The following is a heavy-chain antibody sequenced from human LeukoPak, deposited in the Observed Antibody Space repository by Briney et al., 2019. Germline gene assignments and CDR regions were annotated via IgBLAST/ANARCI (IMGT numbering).Heavy chain of an antibody. J-gene: IGHJ4*02. CDR1: GFTVSSNY. D-gene: IGHD6-19*01. V-gene: IGHV3-53*01. Sequence: GGSLRLSCAASGFTVSSNYMSWVRQAPGKGLEWVSGIYSGSTTYYADSVKGRFTISRDNSKNTLYLQMITLRVEDTAVYYCARDPYSSGYYDYWGQGTLVTVSS. CDR3: ARDPYSSGYYDY. CDR2: IYSGSTT.